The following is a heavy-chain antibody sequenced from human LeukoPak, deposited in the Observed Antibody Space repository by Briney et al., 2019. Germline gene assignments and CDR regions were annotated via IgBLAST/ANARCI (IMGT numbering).Heavy chain of an antibody. Sequence: SGGSLRLSCAASGFTFSTYWMNWVRQAPGKGLEWVASIKEDGSEKYYVDSVKGRFTISRDNAKNSLFLQMNSLRAEDTAVYYCATDRGYSTFDIWGQGTMVTVSS. CDR2: IKEDGSEK. J-gene: IGHJ3*02. CDR3: ATDRGYSTFDI. D-gene: IGHD5-18*01. CDR1: GFTFSTYW. V-gene: IGHV3-7*05.